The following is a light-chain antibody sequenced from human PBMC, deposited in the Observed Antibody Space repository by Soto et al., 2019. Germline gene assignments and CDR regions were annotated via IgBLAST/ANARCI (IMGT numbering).Light chain of an antibody. V-gene: IGKV3-15*01. J-gene: IGKJ2*01. CDR3: QQYKKWPPYT. Sequence: EIVMTQSPANLSVSPGERATLSCRASQSVSSNLAWYQQKPGQGPRLLIYGASTRATSIPARFSGSGSGTEFSLTINSLQSDDFAVYYCQQYKKWPPYTFGQGTKLEIK. CDR1: QSVSSN. CDR2: GAS.